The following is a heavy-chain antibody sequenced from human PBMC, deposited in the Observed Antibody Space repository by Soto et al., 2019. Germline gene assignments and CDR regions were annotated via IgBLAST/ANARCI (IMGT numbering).Heavy chain of an antibody. CDR1: GGSISSGDYY. J-gene: IGHJ4*02. CDR3: ARAVVYDYVWGSYRQNNYYFDY. CDR2: VYYSGST. D-gene: IGHD3-16*02. Sequence: PSETLSLTCTVSGGSISSGDYYWSWIRQPPGKGLEWIGYVYYSGSTYYNPSLKSRVTISVDTSKNQFSLKLSSVTAADTAVYYCARAVVYDYVWGSYRQNNYYFDYWGQGTLVTVSS. V-gene: IGHV4-30-4*01.